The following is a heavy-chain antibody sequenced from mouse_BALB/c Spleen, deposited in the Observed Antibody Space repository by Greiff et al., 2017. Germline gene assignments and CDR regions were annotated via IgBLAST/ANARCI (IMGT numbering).Heavy chain of an antibody. D-gene: IGHD1-1*01. Sequence: EVQGVESGGGLVQPGGSRKLSCAASGFTFSSFGMHWVRQAPEKGLEWVAYISSGSSTIYYADTVKGRFTISRDNPKNTLFLQMTSLRSEDTAMYYCARSPITTVVASPYAMDYWGQGTSVTVSS. V-gene: IGHV5-17*02. J-gene: IGHJ4*01. CDR1: GFTFSSFG. CDR3: ARSPITTVVASPYAMDY. CDR2: ISSGSSTI.